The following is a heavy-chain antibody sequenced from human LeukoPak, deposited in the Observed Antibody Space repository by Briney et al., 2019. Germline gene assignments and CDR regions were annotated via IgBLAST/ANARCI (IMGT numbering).Heavy chain of an antibody. Sequence: GGSLRLSCAASGLTFSSYAMSWVRQAPGKGLEWVSAISGSGGSTYYADSVKGRFTISRDNSKNTLYLQMGSLRAEDTAVYYCAKTWGSKGRRDCYFDYWGQGTLVTVSS. CDR1: GLTFSSYA. V-gene: IGHV3-23*01. D-gene: IGHD7-27*01. J-gene: IGHJ4*02. CDR2: ISGSGGST. CDR3: AKTWGSKGRRDCYFDY.